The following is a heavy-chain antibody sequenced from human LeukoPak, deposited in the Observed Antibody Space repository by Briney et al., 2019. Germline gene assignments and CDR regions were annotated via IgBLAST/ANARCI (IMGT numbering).Heavy chain of an antibody. CDR1: GYTFTSYY. Sequence: GASVKVSCKASGYTFTSYYMHWVRQAPGQGLEWMGIINPSGGSTSYAQKFQGRVTMTRDTSTSTVYMELSSLRSEDTAVYYCARATYGGYTVRLIWYFDLWGRGTLVTVSS. CDR2: INPSGGST. J-gene: IGHJ2*01. V-gene: IGHV1-46*01. CDR3: ARATYGGYTVRLIWYFDL. D-gene: IGHD4-17*01.